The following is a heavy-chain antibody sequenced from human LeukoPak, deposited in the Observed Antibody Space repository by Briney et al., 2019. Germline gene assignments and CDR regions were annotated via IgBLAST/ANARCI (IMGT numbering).Heavy chain of an antibody. D-gene: IGHD2-15*01. Sequence: SETLSLTCTVSGGSISLYYWNWLRQPPGKGLEWIGYIYTSGSTKYNPSLKSRVTISVDTSKNQLSLKLSPVTAADTAVYYCAGPDIATRPRKYYYYYMDVWGKGTTVTVSS. CDR1: GGSISLYY. J-gene: IGHJ6*03. CDR2: IYTSGST. CDR3: AGPDIATRPRKYYYYYMDV. V-gene: IGHV4-4*09.